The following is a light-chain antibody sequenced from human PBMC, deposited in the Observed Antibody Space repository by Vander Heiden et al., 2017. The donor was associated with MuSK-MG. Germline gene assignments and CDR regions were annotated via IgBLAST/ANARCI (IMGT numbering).Light chain of an antibody. CDR1: QSLIGTS. J-gene: IGKJ2*01. V-gene: IGKV3-11*01. Sequence: EIVLTQSPATLSLSPGEGATLSCRASQSLIGTSLAWCQQRPGQAPRLLIYDTSTRAAGVPPRFSGSGSGTDFTLTITSLEPEDFAVYYCHLRSNWPYSFGLGTKLEI. CDR2: DTS. CDR3: HLRSNWPYS.